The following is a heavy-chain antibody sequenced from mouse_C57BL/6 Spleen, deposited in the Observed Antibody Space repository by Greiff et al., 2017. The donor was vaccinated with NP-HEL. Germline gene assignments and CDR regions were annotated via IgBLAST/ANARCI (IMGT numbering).Heavy chain of an antibody. J-gene: IGHJ4*01. CDR2: IYPRSGNT. V-gene: IGHV1-81*01. Sequence: QLQQSGAELARPGASVKLSCKASGYTFTSYGISWVKQRTGQGLEWIGEIYPRSGNTYYNEKFKGKATLTADKSSSTAYMELRSLTSEDSAVYFCARGDYYGSSSYAMDYWGQGTSVTVSS. CDR3: ARGDYYGSSSYAMDY. CDR1: GYTFTSYG. D-gene: IGHD1-1*01.